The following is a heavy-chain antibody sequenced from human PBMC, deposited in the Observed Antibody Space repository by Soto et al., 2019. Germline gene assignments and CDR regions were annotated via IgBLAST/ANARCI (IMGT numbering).Heavy chain of an antibody. CDR3: ARSDSSSWPGSAFDI. J-gene: IGHJ3*02. V-gene: IGHV2-70*11. D-gene: IGHD6-13*01. CDR2: IDWNDDK. Sequence: SGPTQVNPTQTLTLTCTFSGFSLSTSGMCVSWIRQPPGKALEWLARIDWNDDKYYSTSLKTRLTISKNTSKNQVVLTMTNMDPVDIATYYCARSDSSSWPGSAFDIWGQGTMVTVSS. CDR1: GFSLSTSGMC.